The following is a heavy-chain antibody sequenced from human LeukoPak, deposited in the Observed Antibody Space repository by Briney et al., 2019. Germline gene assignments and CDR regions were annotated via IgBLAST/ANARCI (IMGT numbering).Heavy chain of an antibody. J-gene: IGHJ4*02. V-gene: IGHV5-51*01. CDR1: GYSFTSYW. CDR2: IYPGDSDT. CDR3: ARRGEAMDPFDY. D-gene: IGHD5-18*01. Sequence: GESLQISSKDSGYSFTSYWIGWVRPMPGKGLEWMGIIYPGDSDTRYSPSFQGQVTISADKSINTAYLQWSSLKASDTAIYYCARRGEAMDPFDYWGQGTLVTVSS.